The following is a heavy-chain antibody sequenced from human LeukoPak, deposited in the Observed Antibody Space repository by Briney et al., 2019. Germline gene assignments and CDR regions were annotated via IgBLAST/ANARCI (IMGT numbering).Heavy chain of an antibody. CDR3: ARVSIAVAGTDWFDP. J-gene: IGHJ5*02. CDR2: ISAYNGNT. V-gene: IGHV1-18*01. D-gene: IGHD6-19*01. Sequence: AASVKVSCKASGYTFTSYGISWVRQAPGQGLEWMGWISAYNGNTNYAQKLQGRVTITTDTSTSTAYMELRSLRSDDTAVYYCARVSIAVAGTDWFDPWGQGTLVTVSS. CDR1: GYTFTSYG.